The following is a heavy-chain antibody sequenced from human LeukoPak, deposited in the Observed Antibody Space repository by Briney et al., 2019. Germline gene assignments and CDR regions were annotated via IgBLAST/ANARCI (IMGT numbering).Heavy chain of an antibody. Sequence: ASVKVSCKASGYTFRNYGITWVRQAPGQGLEWMGWISAYNGDTHYAQNLQGGVTMTTDTSTSTAYMELRSLRSDDTAVYYCARDPTNTSGYYAYFDYWGQGTLVTVSS. J-gene: IGHJ4*02. CDR2: ISAYNGDT. CDR3: ARDPTNTSGYYAYFDY. D-gene: IGHD3-22*01. V-gene: IGHV1-18*01. CDR1: GYTFRNYG.